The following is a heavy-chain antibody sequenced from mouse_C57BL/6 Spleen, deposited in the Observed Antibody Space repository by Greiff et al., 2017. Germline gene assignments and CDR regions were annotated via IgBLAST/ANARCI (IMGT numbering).Heavy chain of an antibody. CDR1: GYTFTDYN. Sequence: EVQLQQSGPELVKPGASVKMSCKASGYTFTDYNMHWVKQSHGKSLEWIGYINPNNGGTSYNQKFKGKATLTGNKSSSTAYMELRSLTSEDSAVYYCAGGSAWFFDYWGQGTTLTVSS. CDR2: INPNNGGT. J-gene: IGHJ2*01. V-gene: IGHV1-22*01. CDR3: AGGSAWFFDY. D-gene: IGHD2-2*01.